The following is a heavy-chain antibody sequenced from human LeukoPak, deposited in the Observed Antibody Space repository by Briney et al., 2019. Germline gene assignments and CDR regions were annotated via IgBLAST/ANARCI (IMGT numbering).Heavy chain of an antibody. CDR1: GFTFSTYS. CDR2: ISSSRSAT. D-gene: IGHD2-21*01. Sequence: PGGSLRLSCAASGFTFSTYSMNWVRQAPGKGLEWVSFISSSRSATYYADSVKGRFTISRDNAKNSLYPQMDSLRAEDTAVYFCARAGGWAYCGNDCYSHAFDSWGQGTMVTVSS. CDR3: ARAGGWAYCGNDCYSHAFDS. J-gene: IGHJ3*02. V-gene: IGHV3-48*01.